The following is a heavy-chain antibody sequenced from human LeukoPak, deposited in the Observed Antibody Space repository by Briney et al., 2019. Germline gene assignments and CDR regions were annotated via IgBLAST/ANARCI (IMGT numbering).Heavy chain of an antibody. D-gene: IGHD1-26*01. Sequence: PGGSLRLSCAASGFTFSSYGMHWVRQAPGKGLEWVAVISYDGSHKYYADSVKGRFTFSRDNSKNTLYLQMNSVRAEDTAVYYCAKPRGPYSGSYYPPVYWGQGTLVTVSS. V-gene: IGHV3-30*18. CDR1: GFTFSSYG. J-gene: IGHJ4*02. CDR3: AKPRGPYSGSYYPPVY. CDR2: ISYDGSHK.